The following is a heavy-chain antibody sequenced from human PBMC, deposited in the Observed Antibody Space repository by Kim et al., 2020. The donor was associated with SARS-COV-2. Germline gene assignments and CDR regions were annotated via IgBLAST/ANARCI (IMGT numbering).Heavy chain of an antibody. J-gene: IGHJ4*02. CDR3: ARGSLYDILTGYSTKRPFDY. Sequence: SETLSLTCAVYGGSFSGYYWSWIRQPPGKGLEWIGEINHSGSTNYNPSLKSRVTISVDTSKNQFSLKLSSVTAADTAVYYCARGSLYDILTGYSTKRPFDYWGQGTLVTVSS. V-gene: IGHV4-34*01. D-gene: IGHD3-9*01. CDR1: GGSFSGYY. CDR2: INHSGST.